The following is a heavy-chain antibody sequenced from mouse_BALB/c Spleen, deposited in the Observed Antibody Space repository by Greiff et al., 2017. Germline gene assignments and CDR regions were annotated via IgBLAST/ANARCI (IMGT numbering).Heavy chain of an antibody. J-gene: IGHJ1*01. D-gene: IGHD1-1*01. CDR1: GYSITSDYA. CDR2: ISYSGST. CDR3: ASSDYYGSSYGYVDV. V-gene: IGHV3-2*02. Sequence: VQLKESGPGLVKPSQSLSLTCTVTGYSITSDYAWNWIRQFPGNKLEWMGYISYSGSTSYNPSLKSRISITRDTSKNQFFLQLNSVTTEDTATYYCASSDYYGSSYGYVDVWGAGTTVTVAS.